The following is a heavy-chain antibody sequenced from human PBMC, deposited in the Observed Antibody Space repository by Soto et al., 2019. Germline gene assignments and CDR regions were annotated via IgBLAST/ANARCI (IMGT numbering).Heavy chain of an antibody. Sequence: QVQLVQSGAEVKKPGASVKVSCKVSGHTLTELFMPWVRLAPGKGLEWMGGFDPEDGGTISAQKFQRRVTMTEDTSTDSTYLELSRLRSEDTAVYYCAAGGTRWLLSPFDYWGQGTLVTISS. CDR2: FDPEDGGT. V-gene: IGHV1-24*01. D-gene: IGHD2-15*01. CDR3: AAGGTRWLLSPFDY. CDR1: GHTLTELF. J-gene: IGHJ4*02.